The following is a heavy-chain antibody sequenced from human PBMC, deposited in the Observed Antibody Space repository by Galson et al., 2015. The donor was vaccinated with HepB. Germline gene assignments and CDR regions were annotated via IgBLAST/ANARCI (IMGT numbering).Heavy chain of an antibody. CDR2: IIPILGIA. CDR3: ARVPAWFDP. Sequence: SVKVSCKASGDTFSSYTISWVRQAPGRGLEWMGRIIPILGIANYAQMFQGRVTITADKSTSTVYMELSSLRSEDTAVYYCARVPAWFDPWGQGTLVTVSS. CDR1: GDTFSSYT. J-gene: IGHJ5*02. V-gene: IGHV1-69*02.